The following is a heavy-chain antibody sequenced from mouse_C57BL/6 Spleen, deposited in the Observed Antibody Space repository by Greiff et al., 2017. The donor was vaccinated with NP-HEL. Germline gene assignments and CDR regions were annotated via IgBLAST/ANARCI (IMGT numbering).Heavy chain of an antibody. Sequence: VQLQQSGPELVKPGASVKISCKASGYSFTGYYMNWVKQSPEKSLEWIGEINPSTGGTTYNQKFKAKATLTVDKSSSTAYMQLKSLTSEDSAVYYCARNLLLRYFDVWGTGTTVTVSS. D-gene: IGHD1-1*01. J-gene: IGHJ1*03. V-gene: IGHV1-42*01. CDR2: INPSTGGT. CDR1: GYSFTGYY. CDR3: ARNLLLRYFDV.